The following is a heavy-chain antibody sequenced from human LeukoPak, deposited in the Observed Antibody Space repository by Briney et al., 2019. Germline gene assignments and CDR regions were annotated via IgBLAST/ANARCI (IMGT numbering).Heavy chain of an antibody. D-gene: IGHD3-3*02. J-gene: IGHJ3*02. CDR3: ARGLQENLAWLTAFSAFDI. CDR2: ISAYNGNT. V-gene: IGHV1-18*01. Sequence: ASVKVSCKASGYTFTSYGISWVRQAPGQGLEWMGWISAYNGNTNYARKVRGRVTMTTDTSTRTAYMELRSLRSDDTAVYYCARGLQENLAWLTAFSAFDIWGQGTMVTVSS. CDR1: GYTFTSYG.